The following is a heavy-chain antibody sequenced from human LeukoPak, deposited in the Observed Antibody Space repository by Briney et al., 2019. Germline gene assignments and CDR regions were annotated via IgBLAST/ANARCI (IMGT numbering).Heavy chain of an antibody. J-gene: IGHJ6*03. V-gene: IGHV3-7*01. Sequence: GGSLRLSCAASGFTFSSYGMSWVRQAPGKGLEWVANIKRDGSEKHYVDSVKGRFTISRDNAKNSLYLQMSSLRAEDTAVYYCTRVEETATTAAIIRKYSYYYYYMDVWGKGNTVTVSS. CDR3: TRVEETATTAAIIRKYSYYYYYMDV. D-gene: IGHD4-11*01. CDR1: GFTFSSYG. CDR2: IKRDGSEK.